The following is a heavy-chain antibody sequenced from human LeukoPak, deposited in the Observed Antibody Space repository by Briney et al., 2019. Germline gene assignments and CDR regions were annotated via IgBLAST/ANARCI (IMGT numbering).Heavy chain of an antibody. CDR1: GFTFSSYA. D-gene: IGHD6-19*01. Sequence: SGGSLRLSCAASGFTFSSYAMSWVRQAPGKGLEWVSAISGSGGSTYYADSVKGRFTISRDNTKNTLYLQMSSLRAEDTAVYYCAKNLGAWLVLSAWGQGTLVTVSS. CDR3: AKNLGAWLVLSA. V-gene: IGHV3-23*01. J-gene: IGHJ5*02. CDR2: ISGSGGST.